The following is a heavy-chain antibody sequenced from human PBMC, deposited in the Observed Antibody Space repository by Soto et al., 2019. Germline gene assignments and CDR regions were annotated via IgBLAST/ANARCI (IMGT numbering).Heavy chain of an antibody. Sequence: GGSLRLSCAASGFTVSSNNMNWVRQAPGKGLEWVSVIYSSGSTSYADSVKGRFTISRDNSKNTLYLQMSSLRAEDTAVYYCATRPLLPGAPWGQGTMVTVS. CDR2: IYSSGST. V-gene: IGHV3-53*01. D-gene: IGHD3-22*01. CDR1: GFTVSSNN. CDR3: ATRPLLPGAP. J-gene: IGHJ3*01.